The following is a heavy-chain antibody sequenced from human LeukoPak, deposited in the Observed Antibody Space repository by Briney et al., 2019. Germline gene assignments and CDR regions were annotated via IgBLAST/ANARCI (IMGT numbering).Heavy chain of an antibody. Sequence: GRSLRLSCAASGFTFSDYDMNWVRQAPGKGLEWVSYITNGGSTIHHADSVKGRFTISRDNAKKTLYLQMNSLRAEDTAVYYCARSIGLTGGGVDVWGQGTTVTVSS. D-gene: IGHD3-9*01. CDR1: GFTFSDYD. CDR2: ITNGGSTI. CDR3: ARSIGLTGGGVDV. V-gene: IGHV3-11*01. J-gene: IGHJ6*02.